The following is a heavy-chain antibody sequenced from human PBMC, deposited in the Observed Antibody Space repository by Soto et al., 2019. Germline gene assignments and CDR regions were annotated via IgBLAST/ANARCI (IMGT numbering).Heavy chain of an antibody. CDR1: GFTFNNHG. D-gene: IGHD5-18*01. CDR3: AKDLCRGYSYLDV. J-gene: IGHJ6*02. Sequence: QVQLVESGGGVVQPGRSLRLSCAASGFTFNNHGMHWVRQAPGKGLEWVAGISHDGGKKYYVDSVKGRFTLARDNSKNTLFLQMNSLSTEDTAVYYGAKDLCRGYSYLDVWGQGTTVTVSS. CDR2: ISHDGGKK. V-gene: IGHV3-30*18.